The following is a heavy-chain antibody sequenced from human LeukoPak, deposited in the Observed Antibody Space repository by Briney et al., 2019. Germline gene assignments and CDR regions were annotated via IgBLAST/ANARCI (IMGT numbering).Heavy chain of an antibody. CDR1: GFSLSTSAVS. CDR3: AHTVAGDAFDF. V-gene: IGHV2-5*01. D-gene: IGHD6-19*01. CDR2: IYWNDDK. J-gene: IGHJ3*01. Sequence: SGPTLVNPTQTLTLTCTFSGFSLSTSAVSVGWIRQPPGKALEWLARIYWNDDKRYRPSLKSRLTITKDTSKNQVVLTMTNMDPVDTATYYCAHTVAGDAFDFWGQGTVVTVSS.